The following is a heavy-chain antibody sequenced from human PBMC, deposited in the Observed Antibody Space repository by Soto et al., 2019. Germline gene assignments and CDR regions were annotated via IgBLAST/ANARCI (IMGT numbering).Heavy chain of an antibody. D-gene: IGHD3-10*01. CDR3: ATSFQEGGITRYYFDY. CDR2: FDPEDGET. Sequence: ASVKVSCKASGYTFTSYYMHWVRQAPGQGLEWMGGFDPEDGETIYAQKFQGRVTMTEDTSTDTAYMELSSLRSEDTAVYYCATSFQEGGITRYYFDYWGQGTLVTVSS. V-gene: IGHV1-24*01. J-gene: IGHJ4*02. CDR1: GYTFTSYY.